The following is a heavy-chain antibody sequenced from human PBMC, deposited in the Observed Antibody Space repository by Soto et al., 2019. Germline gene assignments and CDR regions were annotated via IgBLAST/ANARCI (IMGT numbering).Heavy chain of an antibody. J-gene: IGHJ4*02. Sequence: QVQLVQSGAEVKKPGSSVKVSCKASGGTFSSYTISWVRQAPGQGLEWMGRIIPILGIGNYAPKFQGRVTITADKYTSTAYMELSSLRSEDTAVYYCASELGGGGLDYWGEGTMVTVSS. D-gene: IGHD3-16*01. CDR1: GGTFSSYT. CDR3: ASELGGGGLDY. V-gene: IGHV1-69*02. CDR2: IIPILGIG.